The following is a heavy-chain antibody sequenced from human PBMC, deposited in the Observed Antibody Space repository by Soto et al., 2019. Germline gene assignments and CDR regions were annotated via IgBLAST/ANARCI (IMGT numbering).Heavy chain of an antibody. D-gene: IGHD1-7*01. CDR2: LSRSGSAT. CDR1: GFNTRFYS. J-gene: IGHJ5*02. Sequence: HPGGSLRLSCTASGFNTRFYSMSWVRQTPGKGLEWVAALSRSGSATYYADSVRGRFTISRDASKDTLFLQMSNLRAEDTALYYRSKGEMSTIRNSFDPWGQGTLVTVSS. CDR3: SKGEMSTIRNSFDP. V-gene: IGHV3-23*01.